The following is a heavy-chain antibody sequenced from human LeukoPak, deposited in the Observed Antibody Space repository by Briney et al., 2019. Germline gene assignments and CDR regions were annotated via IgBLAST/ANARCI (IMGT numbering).Heavy chain of an antibody. D-gene: IGHD3-16*01. CDR1: GFSFSSYS. V-gene: IGHV3-21*01. CDR2: ISSTSRSSYI. CDR3: ARVMITFGGVTFDAFDI. J-gene: IGHJ3*02. Sequence: GGSLRLSCAASGFSFSSYSMNWVRQAPGKGLEWVSSISSTSRSSYIFYAESVKGRFTISRDNAKNSLYLQMNSLRAEDTAVYYCARVMITFGGVTFDAFDIWGQGTMVTVSS.